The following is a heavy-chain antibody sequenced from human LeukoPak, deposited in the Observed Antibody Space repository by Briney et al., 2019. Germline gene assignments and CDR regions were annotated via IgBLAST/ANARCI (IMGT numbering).Heavy chain of an antibody. CDR1: GGSISSGSYF. D-gene: IGHD3-22*01. J-gene: IGHJ4*02. Sequence: SETLSLTCTVSGGSISSGSYFWGWIRQPPGKGLEWIGSIYYSGSTYYNPSLKSRVTILVDTSKNQFSLKLSSVTAADTAVYYCARDRYYYVSSGYYPPGAVTHWGQGTLVTVSS. V-gene: IGHV4-39*07. CDR3: ARDRYYYVSSGYYPPGAVTH. CDR2: IYYSGST.